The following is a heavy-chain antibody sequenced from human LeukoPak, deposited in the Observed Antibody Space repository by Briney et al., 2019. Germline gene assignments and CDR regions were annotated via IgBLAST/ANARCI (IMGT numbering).Heavy chain of an antibody. CDR1: GVTFSSYA. CDR2: ISGSGGST. J-gene: IGHJ4*02. V-gene: IGHV3-23*01. Sequence: GGSLRLSCAASGVTFSSYAMSWVRQAPGKGLEWVSAISGSGGSTYYADSVKGRFTISRDNSKNTLYLQMNSLRAEDTAVYYCAKHAGYSGYDYGDDFDYWGQGTLVTVSS. D-gene: IGHD5-12*01. CDR3: AKHAGYSGYDYGDDFDY.